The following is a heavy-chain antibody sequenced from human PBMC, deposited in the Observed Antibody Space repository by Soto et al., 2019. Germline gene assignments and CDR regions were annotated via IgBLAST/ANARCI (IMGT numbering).Heavy chain of an antibody. Sequence: GGSLRLSCAASGFTFGTYAMHWVRQAPGKGLEWVAVIYYDGSNRYYGDAVKGRFTISRDNSKSTLYLQMSSLRAEDTAVYYCARAFCTNGVGYYFLGYWGHGTLVTVSS. D-gene: IGHD2-8*01. V-gene: IGHV3-33*01. CDR2: IYYDGSNR. J-gene: IGHJ4*01. CDR1: GFTFGTYA. CDR3: ARAFCTNGVGYYFLGY.